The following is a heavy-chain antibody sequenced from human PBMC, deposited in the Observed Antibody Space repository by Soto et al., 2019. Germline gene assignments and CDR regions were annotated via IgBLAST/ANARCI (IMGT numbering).Heavy chain of an antibody. V-gene: IGHV4-34*01. CDR3: ARAARFPRSLFDS. CDR1: GGSFRNYY. J-gene: IGHJ5*01. Sequence: PSETLSLTCGVYGGSFRNYYWIWVRQPPGKGLEWIGEVNHSGEDTYNPSLQSRVTISLDTTNNHFSLKMTPVTAADTAIYFCARAARFPRSLFDSWGQGTQVTVPQ. D-gene: IGHD6-25*01. CDR2: VNHSGED.